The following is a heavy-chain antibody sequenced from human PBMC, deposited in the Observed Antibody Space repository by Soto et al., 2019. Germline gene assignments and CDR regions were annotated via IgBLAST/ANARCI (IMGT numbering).Heavy chain of an antibody. D-gene: IGHD2-2*01. J-gene: IGHJ6*02. V-gene: IGHV3-15*07. Sequence: SVSNAWMNWVRQAPGKGLEWVGRIKSKTDGGTTDYAAPVKGRFTISRDDSKKTLYLQMNSLKTEDTAVYYCTTLEGKCSSTSCYRPGDYYYYYGMDVWGQGTTVTVSS. CDR3: TTLEGKCSSTSCYRPGDYYYYYGMDV. CDR1: SVSNAW. CDR2: IKSKTDGGTT.